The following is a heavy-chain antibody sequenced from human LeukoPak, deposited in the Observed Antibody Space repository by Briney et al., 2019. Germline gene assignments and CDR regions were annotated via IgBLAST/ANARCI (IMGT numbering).Heavy chain of an antibody. Sequence: PSETLSLTCAVYGGSFSGYYWSWIRQPPGKGLEWIGEINHSGSTNYNPSLKSRVTISVDTSKNQFSLKLSSATAADTAVYYCARGLRYFDWTRKNWFDPWGQGTLVTVSS. J-gene: IGHJ5*02. CDR3: ARGLRYFDWTRKNWFDP. V-gene: IGHV4-34*01. CDR2: INHSGST. D-gene: IGHD3-9*01. CDR1: GGSFSGYY.